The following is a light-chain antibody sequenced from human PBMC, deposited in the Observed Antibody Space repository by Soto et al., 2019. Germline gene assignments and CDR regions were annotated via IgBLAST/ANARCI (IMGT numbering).Light chain of an antibody. CDR1: QTIRTY. Sequence: DIQMTQSPSSLSASVGDRVTITCRASQTIRTYLNWYQQKPGFAPKLLIYTASSLRSGVPSRFNGSGSGTDFTLTISSLQPEDFATYYCQQSFSTPLTFGPGTKVDIK. CDR3: QQSFSTPLT. V-gene: IGKV1-39*01. CDR2: TAS. J-gene: IGKJ3*01.